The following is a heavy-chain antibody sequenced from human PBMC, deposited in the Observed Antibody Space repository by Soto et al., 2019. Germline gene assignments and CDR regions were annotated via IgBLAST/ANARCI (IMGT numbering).Heavy chain of an antibody. Sequence: QVQLVQSGTDVKKPGSSVKVSCKASGGTFSNHAFSWVRQAPGQGLEWMGGIIPRFVTPNYAHQFHGRVTITVVESSSTVYMALSSLRSEDTALYYCARGPEYSSSWYFADWCQGTLVIVSS. V-gene: IGHV1-69*01. CDR1: GGTFSNHA. J-gene: IGHJ4*02. CDR3: ARGPEYSSSWYFAD. D-gene: IGHD6-13*01. CDR2: IIPRFVTP.